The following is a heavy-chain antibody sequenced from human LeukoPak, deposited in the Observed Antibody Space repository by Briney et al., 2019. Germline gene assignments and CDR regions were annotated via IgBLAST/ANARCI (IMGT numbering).Heavy chain of an antibody. D-gene: IGHD2-2*02. Sequence: SVKVSCKASGYTFTSFGYGISWVRQAPGQGLEWLGGIIPIFGTANYAQKFQGRVTITADESTSTAYMELSSLRSEDTAVYYCARGVVPAAIAPRDYYMDVWGKGTTVTVSS. CDR1: GYTFTSFGYG. V-gene: IGHV1-69*13. J-gene: IGHJ6*03. CDR3: ARGVVPAAIAPRDYYMDV. CDR2: IIPIFGTA.